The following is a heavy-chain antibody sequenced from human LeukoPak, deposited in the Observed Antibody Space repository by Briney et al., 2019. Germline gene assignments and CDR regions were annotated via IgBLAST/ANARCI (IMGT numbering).Heavy chain of an antibody. CDR1: GFTFSSYS. D-gene: IGHD3-22*01. V-gene: IGHV3-21*01. CDR2: ISSSSYI. Sequence: GGSLRLSCAASGFTFSSYSMNWVRQAPGKGLEWVSSISSSSYIYYADSVKGRFTISRDNAKNSLYLQMNSLRAEDTAVYYCARGAEYYYDSSGFFPPYYYYGMDVWGQGTTVTVSS. CDR3: ARGAEYYYDSSGFFPPYYYYGMDV. J-gene: IGHJ6*02.